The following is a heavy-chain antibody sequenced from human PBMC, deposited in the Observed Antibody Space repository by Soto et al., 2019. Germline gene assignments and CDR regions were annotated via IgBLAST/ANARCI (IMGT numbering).Heavy chain of an antibody. V-gene: IGHV3-21*06. CDR3: ARDFSSPIAA. CDR1: GSTFTDYS. D-gene: IGHD2-2*01. J-gene: IGHJ4*02. Sequence: PGGSLRLSCAASGSTFTDYSMHWVRQAPGKGLEWVSSISSSSSYIYYADSVKGRFTISRDNAKNSLYLQMNSLRAEDTAVYYCARDFSSPIAAWGQGTLVTVSS. CDR2: ISSSSSYI.